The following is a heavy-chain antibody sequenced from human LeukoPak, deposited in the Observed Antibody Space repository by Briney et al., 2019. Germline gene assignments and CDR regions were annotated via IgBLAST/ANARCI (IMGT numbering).Heavy chain of an antibody. CDR1: GFTFSSYA. Sequence: PGGSVRLSCAASGFTFSSYAMSWVRQAPGKGLEWVSAMSGSGGGTYYADSVKGRFTISRDNSKNTLYLHMNSLRAEDTAVYYCAKAHSFYDSSGYYFDYWGQGTLVTVSS. J-gene: IGHJ4*02. CDR3: AKAHSFYDSSGYYFDY. V-gene: IGHV3-23*01. CDR2: MSGSGGGT. D-gene: IGHD3-22*01.